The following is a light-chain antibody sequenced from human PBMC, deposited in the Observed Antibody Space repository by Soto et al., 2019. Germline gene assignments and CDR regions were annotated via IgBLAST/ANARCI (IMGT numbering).Light chain of an antibody. CDR1: PSVSSN. CDR3: QQYNNWPPVT. CDR2: GAS. Sequence: EIVMTQSPATLSVSPGERATLSCRASPSVSSNLAWYQQKPGQAPRLLIYGASTRATGIPARFSGSGSGTEFTLSISSLQSEDFAVYYCQQYNNWPPVTCGQGPRLEIK. J-gene: IGKJ5*01. V-gene: IGKV3-15*01.